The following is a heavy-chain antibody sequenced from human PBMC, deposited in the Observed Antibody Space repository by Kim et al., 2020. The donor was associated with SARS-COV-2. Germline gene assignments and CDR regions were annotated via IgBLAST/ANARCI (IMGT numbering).Heavy chain of an antibody. D-gene: IGHD3-16*01. CDR2: IYPGDSDT. CDR1: GYSFTSYW. Sequence: GESLKISCKGSGYSFTSYWIGWVRQMPGKGLEWMGIIYPGDSDTRYSPSFQGQVTISADKSISTAYLQWSSLKASDTAMYYCARQGGNPSGPFGYYYYGMDVWGQGTTVTVSS. V-gene: IGHV5-51*01. CDR3: ARQGGNPSGPFGYYYYGMDV. J-gene: IGHJ6*02.